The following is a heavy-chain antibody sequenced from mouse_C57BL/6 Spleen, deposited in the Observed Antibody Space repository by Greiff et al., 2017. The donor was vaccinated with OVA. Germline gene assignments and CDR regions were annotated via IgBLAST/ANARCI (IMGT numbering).Heavy chain of an antibody. Sequence: VQLQQSGAELVKPGASVKLSCKASGYTFTEYTIHWVKQRSGQGLEWIGWFYPGSGSIKYNEKFKDKATLTADKSSSTVYMELSRLTSEDSTVYFCAGHEGGTYYGNYGYFDVWGTGTTVTVSS. J-gene: IGHJ1*03. CDR1: GYTFTEYT. D-gene: IGHD2-10*01. V-gene: IGHV1-62-2*01. CDR2: FYPGSGSI. CDR3: AGHEGGTYYGNYGYFDV.